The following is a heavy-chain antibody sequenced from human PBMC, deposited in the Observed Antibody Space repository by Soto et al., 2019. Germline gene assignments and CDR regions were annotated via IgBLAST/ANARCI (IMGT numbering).Heavy chain of an antibody. Sequence: QVHLVQSGAEVKKPGASVKVSCEASGYSFTGYDVHWVRQAAGHGLEWMGWINPNSGNTGHAEKFQGRLTLTRNISTSTDYLELRSLRSEDTAVYYCARADGSSHDAFDIWGQGTMVTVSS. CDR2: INPNSGNT. D-gene: IGHD3-10*01. V-gene: IGHV1-8*02. CDR1: GYSFTGYD. J-gene: IGHJ3*02. CDR3: ARADGSSHDAFDI.